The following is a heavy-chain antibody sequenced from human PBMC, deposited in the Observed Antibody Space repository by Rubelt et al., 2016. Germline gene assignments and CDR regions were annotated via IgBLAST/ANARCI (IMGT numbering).Heavy chain of an antibody. D-gene: IGHD6-13*01. CDR1: GFSLSTGGEG. J-gene: IGHJ5*02. CDR3: AHRGRYSSSYWFDP. Sequence: QITLKESGPTLVKPTQTLTLTCTFSGFSLSTGGEGVGWIRQPPGKALEWLSLIYWDGDKRYSTSLRTRLTITTDTSKNQVVLTMTNMDPVDTATYYCAHRGRYSSSYWFDPWGQGTLVTVSS. CDR2: IYWDGDK. V-gene: IGHV2-5*02.